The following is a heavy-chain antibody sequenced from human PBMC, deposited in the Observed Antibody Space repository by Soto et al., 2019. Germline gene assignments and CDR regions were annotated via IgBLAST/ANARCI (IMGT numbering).Heavy chain of an antibody. D-gene: IGHD3-22*01. V-gene: IGHV3-30*18. CDR2: ISYDGSNK. J-gene: IGHJ4*02. CDR1: GFTFSSYG. Sequence: PGESLKISCAASGFTFSSYGIHWVRQAPGKGLEWVALISYDGSNKYYADSVKGRFTISRDNSKNTLYLQMNSLRAEDTAMYYCAKDAPYYYDSSGYYGPFDYWGQGTLVTSPQ. CDR3: AKDAPYYYDSSGYYGPFDY.